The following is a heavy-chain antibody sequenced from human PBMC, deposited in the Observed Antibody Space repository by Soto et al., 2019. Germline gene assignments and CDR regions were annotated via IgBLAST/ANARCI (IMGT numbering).Heavy chain of an antibody. CDR3: ARDRFTSNWFDP. Sequence: PSVKVSCKASGYTFTSYAMHWVRQAPGQRLEWMGWINAGNGNTKYSQKFQGRVTITRDTSASTAYMELSSLRSEDTAVYYCARDRFTSNWFDPWGQGTLVTVSS. V-gene: IGHV1-3*01. J-gene: IGHJ5*02. CDR1: GYTFTSYA. CDR2: INAGNGNT. D-gene: IGHD3-10*01.